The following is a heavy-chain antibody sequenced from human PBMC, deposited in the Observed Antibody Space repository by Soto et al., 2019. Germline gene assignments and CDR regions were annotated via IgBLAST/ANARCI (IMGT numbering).Heavy chain of an antibody. Sequence: ASVKVSCKASGYTFTSYGISWVRQAPGQGLEWMGWISAYNGNTNYAQKLQGRVTMTTDTSTSTAYMELRSLRSDDTAVYYCARDHNPTYYDFWSGKYLSGWFDPWGQGTLVTVSS. D-gene: IGHD3-3*01. CDR3: ARDHNPTYYDFWSGKYLSGWFDP. CDR1: GYTFTSYG. V-gene: IGHV1-18*04. CDR2: ISAYNGNT. J-gene: IGHJ5*02.